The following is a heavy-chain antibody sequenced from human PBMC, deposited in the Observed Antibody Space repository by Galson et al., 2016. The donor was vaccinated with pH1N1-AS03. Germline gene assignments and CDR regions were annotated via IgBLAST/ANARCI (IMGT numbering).Heavy chain of an antibody. CDR3: ATDRSPSYSGIYYDAFDF. CDR1: GFTFSSYW. D-gene: IGHD1-26*01. V-gene: IGHV3-7*03. CDR2: INKDGTKI. J-gene: IGHJ3*01. Sequence: SLRLSCAASGFTFSSYWMTWVRQAPGKGLEWVANINKDGTKIHYVDSVEGRFTISRDNAKKALYLQTNDLRVEDTAVYFCATDRSPSYSGIYYDAFDFWGQGTMATVSS.